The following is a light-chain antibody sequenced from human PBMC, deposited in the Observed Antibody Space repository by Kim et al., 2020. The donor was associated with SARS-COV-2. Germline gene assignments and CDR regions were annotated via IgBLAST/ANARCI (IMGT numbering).Light chain of an antibody. V-gene: IGKV3-11*01. Sequence: PGERATLSCRASQGINSYLAWYQQKPGQAPRLLIYDASNRATGIPARFSGSGSGTDFTLTISSLEPEDFAVYYCQQRSNWPPVTFGQGTRLEIK. J-gene: IGKJ5*01. CDR2: DAS. CDR1: QGINSY. CDR3: QQRSNWPPVT.